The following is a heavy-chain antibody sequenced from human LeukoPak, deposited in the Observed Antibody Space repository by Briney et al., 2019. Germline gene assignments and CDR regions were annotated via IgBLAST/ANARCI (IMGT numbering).Heavy chain of an antibody. CDR2: INPSGSST. CDR1: GDTFSRYY. J-gene: IGHJ4*02. V-gene: IGHV1-46*01. Sequence: ASVKVSCKGSGDTFSRYYMRWVRQAPGQGLEWMGIINPSGSSTRNAQKFQGRVTLTRDTSTGTVYMELSSLSSDDTAVYFCASGFYYFEYWGQGTLVTVSP. D-gene: IGHD3-3*01. CDR3: ASGFYYFEY.